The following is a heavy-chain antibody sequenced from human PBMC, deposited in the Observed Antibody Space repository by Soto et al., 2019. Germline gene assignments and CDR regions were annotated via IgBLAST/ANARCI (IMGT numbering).Heavy chain of an antibody. V-gene: IGHV1-18*01. CDR2: ISAYNGNT. Sequence: ASVKVSCKASGYTFTSYGISWVRQAPGQGLEWMGWISAYNGNTNYAQKLQGRVTMTTDTSTSTAYMELRSLRSDDTAVYYCARDRVQWELVDAFDIWGQGTMVTVS. CDR3: ARDRVQWELVDAFDI. D-gene: IGHD1-26*01. CDR1: GYTFTSYG. J-gene: IGHJ3*02.